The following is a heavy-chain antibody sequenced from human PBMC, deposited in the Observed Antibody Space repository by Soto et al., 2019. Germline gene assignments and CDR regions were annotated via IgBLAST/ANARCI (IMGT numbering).Heavy chain of an antibody. D-gene: IGHD3-9*01. Sequence: SETLSLTCTVSGGSISSGGYYWSRIRQHPGKGLEWIGYIYYSGSTYYNPSLKTRVTISVETSKKQFSLKLSSVAAADTAAYYCATTQRDYIFTLDPWGQGTLVTVSS. CDR3: ATTQRDYIFTLDP. CDR1: GGSISSGGYY. CDR2: IYYSGST. V-gene: IGHV4-31*03. J-gene: IGHJ5*02.